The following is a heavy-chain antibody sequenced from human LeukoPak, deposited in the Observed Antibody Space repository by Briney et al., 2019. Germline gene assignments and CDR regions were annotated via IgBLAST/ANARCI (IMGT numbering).Heavy chain of an antibody. Sequence: SETLSLTCAVSGGSISSGGYSWSWIRQPPGKGLEWIGYIYSTGSTYYNPSLKSRVTLSVDTSKNQFSLKLSSVTAADTAVYYCARVRDYYDSSGYYTPRFDYWGQGTLVTVSS. CDR2: IYSTGST. D-gene: IGHD3-22*01. V-gene: IGHV4-30-4*07. CDR3: ARVRDYYDSSGYYTPRFDY. CDR1: GGSISSGGYS. J-gene: IGHJ4*02.